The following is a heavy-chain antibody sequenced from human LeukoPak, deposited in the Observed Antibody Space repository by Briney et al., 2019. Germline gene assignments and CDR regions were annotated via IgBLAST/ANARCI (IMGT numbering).Heavy chain of an antibody. V-gene: IGHV3-48*04. CDR1: GFTFSSYS. CDR2: ISSSSSTI. D-gene: IGHD5-18*01. Sequence: GSLRLSCAASGFTFSSYSMNWVRQAPGKGLEWVSYISSSSSTIYYADSVKGRFTISRDNAKNSLYLQMNSLRAEDTAVYYCARGMIQLWPHDAFDIWGQGTMVTVSS. CDR3: ARGMIQLWPHDAFDI. J-gene: IGHJ3*02.